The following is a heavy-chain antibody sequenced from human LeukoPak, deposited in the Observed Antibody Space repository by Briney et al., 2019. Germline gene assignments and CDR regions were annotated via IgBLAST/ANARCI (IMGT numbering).Heavy chain of an antibody. CDR3: ARATIFGWFDP. V-gene: IGHV3-21*01. D-gene: IGHD3-9*01. CDR2: ISSSSSYI. CDR1: GFTFSSYS. Sequence: GGSLRLSCAASGFTFSSYSMNRVRQAPGKGLEWVSSISSSSSYIYYADSVKGRFTISRDNAKNSLYLQMNSLRAEDTAVYYCARATIFGWFDPWGQGTLVTVSS. J-gene: IGHJ5*02.